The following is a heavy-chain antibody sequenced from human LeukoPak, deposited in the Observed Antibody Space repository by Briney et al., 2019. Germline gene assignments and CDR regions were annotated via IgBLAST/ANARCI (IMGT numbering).Heavy chain of an antibody. J-gene: IGHJ6*02. D-gene: IGHD3-10*01. CDR2: ISGSGGST. CDR3: AKGVARGSGLYYYYGMDV. Sequence: GGSLRPSCAASGFTFSSYAMSWVRQAPGKGLEWVSAISGSGGSTYYADSVKGRFTISRDNSKNTLYLQMNSLRAEDTAVYYCAKGVARGSGLYYYYGMDVWGQGTTVTVSS. V-gene: IGHV3-23*01. CDR1: GFTFSSYA.